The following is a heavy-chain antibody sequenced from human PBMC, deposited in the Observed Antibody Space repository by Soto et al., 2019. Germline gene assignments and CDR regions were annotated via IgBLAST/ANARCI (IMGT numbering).Heavy chain of an antibody. J-gene: IGHJ4*02. CDR3: AKESLKTPVTGPVDC. D-gene: IGHD6-19*01. Sequence: EVQLLESGGGLVQPGGSQRLSCTASGFTFSSYALSWVRQAPGKGLEWVSSISGSGGSTYYADSVKGRVTISRDNSKNTLYLQMSSLRAEDTAVYNCAKESLKTPVTGPVDCWGQGTVVTVSS. CDR2: ISGSGGST. V-gene: IGHV3-23*01. CDR1: GFTFSSYA.